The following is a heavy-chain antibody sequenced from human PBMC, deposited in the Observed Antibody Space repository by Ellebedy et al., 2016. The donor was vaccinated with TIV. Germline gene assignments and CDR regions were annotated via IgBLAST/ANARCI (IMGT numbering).Heavy chain of an antibody. V-gene: IGHV1-18*01. Sequence: AASVKVSCKASGYTFTSNGISWVRQAPGQGLEWMGWISAYNGNTNFAQKIQGRVTMTTDTATSTAYMELRSLRSDDTAVYYCARERAYDYESSGDAFDIWGQGTMVTVSS. J-gene: IGHJ3*02. D-gene: IGHD3-22*01. CDR2: ISAYNGNT. CDR3: ARERAYDYESSGDAFDI. CDR1: GYTFTSNG.